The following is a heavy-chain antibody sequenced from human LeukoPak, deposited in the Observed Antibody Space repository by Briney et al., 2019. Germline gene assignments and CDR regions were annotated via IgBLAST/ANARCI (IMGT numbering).Heavy chain of an antibody. V-gene: IGHV4-34*01. CDR1: GGSFSGYY. CDR3: ASGYSYGYLSHYYYYYMDV. Sequence: SETLSLTCAVYGGSFSGYYWSWIRQPPGKGLEWIGEINHSGSTNYNPSLKSRVTISVDTSKNQFSLKLSSVTAADTAVYYCASGYSYGYLSHYYYYYMDVWGKGTTVTVSS. J-gene: IGHJ6*03. D-gene: IGHD5-18*01. CDR2: INHSGST.